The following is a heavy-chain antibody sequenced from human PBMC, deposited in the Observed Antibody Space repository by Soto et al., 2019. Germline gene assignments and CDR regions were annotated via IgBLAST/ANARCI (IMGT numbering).Heavy chain of an antibody. CDR2: IKQDGSQN. D-gene: IGHD1-26*01. Sequence: GGSLRLSCAASGFTFSNYWMSWVRQAPGKGLEWVANIKQDGSQNYYVDSVKGRFTTSRDNTKNSFYLQMNSLRAEDTAVYYCARAIGGSYLYGLDVWGQGTTVTVSS. V-gene: IGHV3-7*01. CDR1: GFTFSNYW. J-gene: IGHJ6*02. CDR3: ARAIGGSYLYGLDV.